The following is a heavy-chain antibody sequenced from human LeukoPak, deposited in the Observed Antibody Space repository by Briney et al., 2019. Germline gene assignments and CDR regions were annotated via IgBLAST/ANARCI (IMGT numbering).Heavy chain of an antibody. CDR1: GFTFSTYG. CDR3: ARGGLDYYGSGYYYYYGMDV. V-gene: IGHV3-48*01. Sequence: PGGSLRLSCAASGFTFSTYGMNWVRQAPGKGLEWVSYISSSSSTTSYADSVKGRFTISRDNSKNTLYLQMNSLRAEDTAVYYCARGGLDYYGSGYYYYYGMDVWGQGTTVTVSS. CDR2: ISSSSSTT. D-gene: IGHD3-10*01. J-gene: IGHJ6*02.